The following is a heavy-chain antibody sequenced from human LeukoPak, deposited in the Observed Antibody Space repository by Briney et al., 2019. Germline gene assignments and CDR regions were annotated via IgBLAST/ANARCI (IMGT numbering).Heavy chain of an antibody. CDR3: AKDSSSYYDFWAETNYFDY. CDR2: ISGSGGST. D-gene: IGHD3-3*01. V-gene: IGHV3-23*01. Sequence: PGGSLRLSCAASGFTFSSYAMSWVRQAPGKGLEWVSAISGSGGSTYYADSVKGRFTISRDNSKNTLYLQMNSLRAEDTAVYYCAKDSSSYYDFWAETNYFDYWGQGTLVTVSS. CDR1: GFTFSSYA. J-gene: IGHJ4*02.